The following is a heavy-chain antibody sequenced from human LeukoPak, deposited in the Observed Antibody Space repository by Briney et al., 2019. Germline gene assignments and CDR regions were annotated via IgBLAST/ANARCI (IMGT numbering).Heavy chain of an antibody. J-gene: IGHJ3*02. Sequence: GGSLRLSCAASGFTVSSNYMSWVRQAPGKGLERVSVIYSGGSTYYADSVKGRVTISSDNTKNTLYLQMNSLRAEDTAVYYCAMGRHGTGSDAFDIWGQGTMVTVSS. CDR3: AMGRHGTGSDAFDI. CDR1: GFTVSSNY. CDR2: IYSGGST. V-gene: IGHV3-66*02. D-gene: IGHD1-14*01.